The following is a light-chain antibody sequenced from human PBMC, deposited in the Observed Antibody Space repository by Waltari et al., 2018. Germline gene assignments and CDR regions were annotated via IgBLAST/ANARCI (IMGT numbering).Light chain of an antibody. CDR3: QQYGSSPRT. CDR2: GAS. V-gene: IGKV3-20*01. CDR1: QSVSSSY. Sequence: EIVLTQSPGTLSLSPGERATLSCRASQSVSSSYLAWYQQKPGQAPRLLIYGASRRATGIPGRFSGIVSGTDFTLTISRLEPEDFAVYYCQQYGSSPRTFGPGTKVDIK. J-gene: IGKJ3*01.